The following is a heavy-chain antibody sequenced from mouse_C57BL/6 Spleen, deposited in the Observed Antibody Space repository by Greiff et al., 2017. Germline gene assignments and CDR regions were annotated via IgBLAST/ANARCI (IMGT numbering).Heavy chain of an antibody. D-gene: IGHD1-1*01. Sequence: QVQLQQPGAELVRPGTSVKLSCKASGYTFTSYWMHWVKQRPGQGLEWIGVIDPSDSYTNYNQKFKGKAILTVDTSSSTAYMQLSSLTSEDSAVYYCARSPVVASMYFDVWGTGTTVTVSS. CDR2: IDPSDSYT. CDR3: ARSPVVASMYFDV. V-gene: IGHV1-59*01. J-gene: IGHJ1*03. CDR1: GYTFTSYW.